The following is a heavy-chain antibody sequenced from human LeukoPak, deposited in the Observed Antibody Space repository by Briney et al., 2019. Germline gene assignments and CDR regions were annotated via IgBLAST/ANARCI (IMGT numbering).Heavy chain of an antibody. CDR1: GGSISSYY. V-gene: IGHV4-59*01. CDR2: IYYSGST. Sequence: SETLSLTCTVSGGSISSYYWSWIRQPPGKGLEWIGYIYYSGSTNYNPSLKSRVTISVDTSKNQFSLKLSSVTAADTAVYYCARDSGVGSYYYYGMDVWGQGTTVTVSS. J-gene: IGHJ6*02. D-gene: IGHD7-27*01. CDR3: ARDSGVGSYYYYGMDV.